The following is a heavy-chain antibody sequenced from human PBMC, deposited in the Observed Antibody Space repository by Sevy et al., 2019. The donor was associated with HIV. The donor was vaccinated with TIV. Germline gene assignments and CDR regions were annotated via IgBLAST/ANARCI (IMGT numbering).Heavy chain of an antibody. CDR3: AMAIGAIFGAVTYNWFDP. Sequence: SETLSLTCTVSGGSISSSSYYWGWIRQPPGKGLEWIGSIYYSGSTYYNPSLKSRVTISVDTSKNQFSLKLSSVTAADTAVYYCAMAIGAIFGAVTYNWFDPWGQGTLVTVSS. CDR1: GGSISSSSYY. V-gene: IGHV4-39*01. J-gene: IGHJ5*02. D-gene: IGHD3-3*01. CDR2: IYYSGST.